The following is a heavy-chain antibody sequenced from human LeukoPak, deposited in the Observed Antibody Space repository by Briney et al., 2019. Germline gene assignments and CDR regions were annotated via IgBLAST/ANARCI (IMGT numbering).Heavy chain of an antibody. CDR3: ARGRFGELYDAFDI. J-gene: IGHJ3*02. V-gene: IGHV3-30-3*01. CDR1: GFTFSSYA. Sequence: GRSLRLSCAASGFTFSSYAMHWVRQAPGKGLEWVAVISYDGSNKYYADSVKGRFTISRDNSKNTLYLQMNSLRAEDTAVYYCARGRFGELYDAFDIWGQGTMVTASS. CDR2: ISYDGSNK. D-gene: IGHD3-10*01.